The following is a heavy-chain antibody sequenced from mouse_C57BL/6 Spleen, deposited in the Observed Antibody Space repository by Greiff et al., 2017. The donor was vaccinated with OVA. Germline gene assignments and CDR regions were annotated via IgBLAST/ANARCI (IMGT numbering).Heavy chain of an antibody. CDR2: IDPSDSYT. CDR3: ARSLYGGYAMDY. Sequence: QVQLQQPGAELVRPGTSVKLSCKASGYTFTSYWMHWVKQRPGQGLEWIGVIDPSDSYTNYNQKFKGKATLTVDTSSSTAYMQLSSLTSEDSAVYYCARSLYGGYAMDYWGQGTSVTVSS. J-gene: IGHJ4*01. D-gene: IGHD1-1*02. CDR1: GYTFTSYW. V-gene: IGHV1-59*01.